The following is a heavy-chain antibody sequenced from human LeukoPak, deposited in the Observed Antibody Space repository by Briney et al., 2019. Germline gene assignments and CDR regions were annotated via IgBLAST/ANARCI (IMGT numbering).Heavy chain of an antibody. Sequence: PSETLSLTCTVSGGSISSGSYYWSWIRQPAGKGLEWIGRIYTSGSTNYNPSLKSRVTISVDTSKNQFSLKLSSVTAADTAVYYCARAQDYYDSSGPDYWGQGTLVTVSS. D-gene: IGHD3-22*01. CDR2: IYTSGST. CDR3: ARAQDYYDSSGPDY. CDR1: GGSISSGSYY. J-gene: IGHJ4*02. V-gene: IGHV4-61*02.